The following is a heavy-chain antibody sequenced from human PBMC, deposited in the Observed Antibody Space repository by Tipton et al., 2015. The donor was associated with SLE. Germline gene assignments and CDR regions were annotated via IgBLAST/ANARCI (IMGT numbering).Heavy chain of an antibody. CDR2: TSYDGSNK. CDR1: GFTFSSYA. Sequence: RSLRLSCAASGFTFSSYAMHWVRQPPGRGLEWVAVTSYDGSNKYYADSVEGRFTISRDNSKNTLYLQMNSLRAEDTAVYYCAKDPGEGSSQYYYYYYGMDVWGQGTTVTVSS. J-gene: IGHJ6*02. D-gene: IGHD3-16*01. CDR3: AKDPGEGSSQYYYYYYGMDV. V-gene: IGHV3-30*18.